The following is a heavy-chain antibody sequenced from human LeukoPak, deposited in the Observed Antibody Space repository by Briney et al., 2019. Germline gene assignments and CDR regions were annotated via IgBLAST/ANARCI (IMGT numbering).Heavy chain of an antibody. V-gene: IGHV3-13*01. Sequence: GGSLRLSCVASGFSFSTYDMYWVRQAAGRGLEWVSALGTNGDRYYLGSMKGRFTISRDDGKNSLYLQMNSLGVEDTAVYHCTRELRGIASHYHGMDVWGQGTTVTVSS. CDR3: TRELRGIASHYHGMDV. CDR1: GFSFSTYD. D-gene: IGHD6-6*01. J-gene: IGHJ6*02. CDR2: LGTNGDR.